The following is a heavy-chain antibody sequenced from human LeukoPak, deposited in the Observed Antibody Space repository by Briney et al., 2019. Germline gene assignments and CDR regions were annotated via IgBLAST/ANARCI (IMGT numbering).Heavy chain of an antibody. V-gene: IGHV3-30-3*01. J-gene: IGHJ4*02. D-gene: IGHD3-9*01. Sequence: GGSLRLSCAASGFTFSSYAMHWVRQAPGKGLEWVAVISYDGSNKYYADSVKGRFTISRDNSKNTLYLQMNSLRAEDTAVYYCARNYPDGGGGRYFDWLPVFWGQGTLVTVSS. CDR2: ISYDGSNK. CDR3: ARNYPDGGGGRYFDWLPVF. CDR1: GFTFSSYA.